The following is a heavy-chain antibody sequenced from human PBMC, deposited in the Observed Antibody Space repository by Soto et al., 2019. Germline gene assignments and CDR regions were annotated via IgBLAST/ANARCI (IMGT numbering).Heavy chain of an antibody. CDR3: AKKDCSGGSCYRTHWYFDL. CDR1: GFTFSSYA. CDR2: ISGSGGST. V-gene: IGHV3-23*01. D-gene: IGHD2-15*01. J-gene: IGHJ2*01. Sequence: EVQLLESGGGLVQPGGSLRLSCAASGFTFSSYAMSCVRQAPGKGLEWVSAISGSGGSTYYADSVKGWFTISRDNSKNTLYLQMNSLRAEDTAVYYCAKKDCSGGSCYRTHWYFDLWGRGTLVTVSS.